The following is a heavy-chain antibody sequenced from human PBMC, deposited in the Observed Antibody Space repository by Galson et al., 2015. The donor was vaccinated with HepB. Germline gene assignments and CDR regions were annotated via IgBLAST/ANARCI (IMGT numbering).Heavy chain of an antibody. Sequence: SLRLSCAASGFSFSSYGMHWVRQAPGKGLEWVAVILYDGSKKYYTDSVKGRFTISRDNSNNTLHLQMNSLRAEDTAVYYCARAPEWGYNLFHYDYYGMNVWGQGTTVTVSS. D-gene: IGHD5-18*01. V-gene: IGHV3-30*03. CDR1: GFSFSSYG. CDR3: ARAPEWGYNLFHYDYYGMNV. J-gene: IGHJ6*02. CDR2: ILYDGSKK.